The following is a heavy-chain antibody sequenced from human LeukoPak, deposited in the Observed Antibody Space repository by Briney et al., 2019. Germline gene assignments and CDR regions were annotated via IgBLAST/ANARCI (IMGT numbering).Heavy chain of an antibody. Sequence: QPGGSLRLSCAASGFSFSSYAMVWVRQAPGKGLEWVSSISDSGGATYYADSVKGRFTISRDNSKNTLSLQLNSLRAEDTAVYYCAKGDIHLWSHIRFDYWGQGTLVTVSS. CDR2: ISDSGGAT. J-gene: IGHJ4*02. CDR1: GFSFSSYA. V-gene: IGHV3-23*01. CDR3: AKGDIHLWSHIRFDY. D-gene: IGHD5-18*01.